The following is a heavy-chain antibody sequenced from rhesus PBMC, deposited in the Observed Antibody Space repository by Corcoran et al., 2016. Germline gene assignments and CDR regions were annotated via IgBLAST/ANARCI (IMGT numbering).Heavy chain of an antibody. D-gene: IGHD6-31*01. J-gene: IGHJ4*01. Sequence: EVQLVESGGGLVQPGGSLRLSCAASGFTFSSYGLSWVRQAPGKGPEWVSYIMNVGGSTDYADSVKGRFTISRDNSKNTLSRQMNILRAEDTAVYYCAKQRLALDDWGQGVLVTVSS. V-gene: IGHV3S5*01. CDR2: IMNVGGST. CDR3: AKQRLALDD. CDR1: GFTFSSYG.